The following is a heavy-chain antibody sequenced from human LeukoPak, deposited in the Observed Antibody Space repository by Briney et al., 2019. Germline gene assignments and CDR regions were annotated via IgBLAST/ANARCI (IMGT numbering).Heavy chain of an antibody. Sequence: PGGSLRLSCAASGFTFSSYAMSWVRQAPGKGLEWVSAISGSGGSTYYADSVKGRFTISRDNSKNTLYLQMNSLRAEDTAVYYCAKDLGVYCSSTSCYASFDYWGQGTLVTVSS. D-gene: IGHD2-2*01. J-gene: IGHJ4*02. CDR3: AKDLGVYCSSTSCYASFDY. V-gene: IGHV3-23*01. CDR1: GFTFSSYA. CDR2: ISGSGGST.